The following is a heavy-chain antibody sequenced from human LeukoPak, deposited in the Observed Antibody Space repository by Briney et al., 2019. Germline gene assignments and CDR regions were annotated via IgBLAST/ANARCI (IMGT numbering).Heavy chain of an antibody. J-gene: IGHJ4*02. Sequence: LSLTCTVSGGSISSSSYYWGWIRQPPGKGLEWISYISSSGDTIFYADSVKGRFTISRDNAKNSLYLQMNSLRADDTAVYYCARDPYGDYVNYQLAGDLFDYWGQGTLVTVSS. CDR2: ISSSGDTI. V-gene: IGHV3-11*04. D-gene: IGHD4-17*01. CDR3: ARDPYGDYVNYQLAGDLFDY. CDR1: GGSISSSSYY.